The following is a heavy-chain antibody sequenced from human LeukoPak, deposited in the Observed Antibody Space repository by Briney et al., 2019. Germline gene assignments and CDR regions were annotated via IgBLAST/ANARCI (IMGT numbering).Heavy chain of an antibody. CDR2: IYSGGST. V-gene: IGHV3-66*01. CDR3: AKDTKVLMVYAHFDY. CDR1: GFTVSSNY. D-gene: IGHD2-8*01. Sequence: PGGSLRLSCAASGFTVSSNYMSWVRQAPGKGLEWVSVIYSGGSTYYADSVKGRFTISRDNSKNTLYLQMNSLRAEDTAVYYCAKDTKVLMVYAHFDYWGQGTLVTVSS. J-gene: IGHJ4*02.